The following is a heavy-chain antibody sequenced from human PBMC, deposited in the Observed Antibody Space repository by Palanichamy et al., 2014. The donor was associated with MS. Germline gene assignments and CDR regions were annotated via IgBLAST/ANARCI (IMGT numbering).Heavy chain of an antibody. V-gene: IGHV3-30-3*01. Sequence: QVQLVESGGGVVQPGRSLRLSCAASGHTFTTYTMHWVRQAPGKGLGWVALISYDGINKYYADSVKGRFTISRDNSKNTLYLQMSSLRTEDTAVYYCARAYCGGDCSSEFDIWGPGTVVTVSS. D-gene: IGHD2-21*02. CDR1: GHTFTTYT. CDR3: ARAYCGGDCSSEFDI. J-gene: IGHJ3*02. CDR2: ISYDGINK.